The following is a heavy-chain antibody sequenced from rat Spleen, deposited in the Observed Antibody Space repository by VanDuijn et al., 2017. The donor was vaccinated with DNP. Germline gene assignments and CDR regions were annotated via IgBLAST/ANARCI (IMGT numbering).Heavy chain of an antibody. CDR2: ISYDGSST. CDR3: TRRDLHDGGDGDVLDA. D-gene: IGHD1-12*02. CDR1: GFTFSNYD. V-gene: IGHV5-7*01. Sequence: EVQLVESGGGLVQPGRSMKLSCAASGFTFSNYDMAWVRQAPKKGLEWVATISYDGSSTYYRDSVKGRFTISRDIAKSTLYLQMDSLRSEDTATYYCTRRDLHDGGDGDVLDAWGQGTSVTVSS. J-gene: IGHJ4*01.